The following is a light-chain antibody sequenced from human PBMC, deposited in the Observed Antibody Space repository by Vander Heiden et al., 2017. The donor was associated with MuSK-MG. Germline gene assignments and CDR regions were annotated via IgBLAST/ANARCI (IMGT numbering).Light chain of an antibody. V-gene: IGKV1-39*01. CDR3: HQCYSTPLT. Sequence: DIQMTQSPSSLSASVGDRVTITCRASQSISSYLNWYQQKPGKAPKLLIYAVSSFQSRVPSRSTGSGSGTDFTLTISMLLPEHLPTYYSHQCYSTPLTFGHGTKVDIK. CDR2: AVS. CDR1: QSISSY. J-gene: IGKJ3*01.